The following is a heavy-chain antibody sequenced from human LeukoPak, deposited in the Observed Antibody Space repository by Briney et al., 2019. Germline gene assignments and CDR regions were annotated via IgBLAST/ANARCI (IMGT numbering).Heavy chain of an antibody. CDR3: GRGNKSFDP. V-gene: IGHV1-2*02. CDR1: GYTFTGYY. CDR2: INPNSGGT. Sequence: ASVKVSCKASGYTFTGYYMHWVRQAPGQGLEWMGWINPNSGGTNYAQKFQGRVTMTKDTSINAAYMELNKLTSDDTAVYYCGRGNKSFDPWGQGTQVTVSS. J-gene: IGHJ5*02.